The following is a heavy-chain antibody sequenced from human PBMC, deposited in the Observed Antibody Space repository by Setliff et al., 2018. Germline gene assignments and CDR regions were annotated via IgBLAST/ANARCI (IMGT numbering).Heavy chain of an antibody. CDR2: IHYSGST. Sequence: PSETLSLTCSVSGASINRDYWNWIRQPPGKGLEWIGYIHYSGSTNYNPSLKSRVTISVDTSKNQFSLKLSSVAAADTAVYYCARHWDFCGGNCPHNSIDYWGRGALVTVSS. CDR1: GASINRDY. V-gene: IGHV4-59*08. D-gene: IGHD2-21*02. CDR3: ARHWDFCGGNCPHNSIDY. J-gene: IGHJ4*02.